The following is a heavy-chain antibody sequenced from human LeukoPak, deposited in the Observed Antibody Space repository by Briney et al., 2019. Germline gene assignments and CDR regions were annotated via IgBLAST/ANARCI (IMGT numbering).Heavy chain of an antibody. CDR1: GGTFSSYA. CDR3: ARGLGRDGYNRAGWFDP. Sequence: SVKVSCKASGGTFSSYAISWVRQAPGQGLEWMGGIIPIFGTANYAQKFQGRVTITTDESTSTAYMELSSLRSEDTAVYYCARGLGRDGYNRAGWFDPWGQGTLVTVSS. CDR2: IIPIFGTA. V-gene: IGHV1-69*05. J-gene: IGHJ5*02. D-gene: IGHD5-24*01.